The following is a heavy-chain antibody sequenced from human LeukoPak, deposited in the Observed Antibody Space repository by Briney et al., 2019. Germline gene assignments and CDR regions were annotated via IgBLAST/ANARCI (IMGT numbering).Heavy chain of an antibody. J-gene: IGHJ4*02. CDR2: IYYSGST. Sequence: SETLSLTCTVSGGSISSDYWSWIRQPPGKGLEWIGYIYYSGSTNYNPSLKSRVTISVDTSKNQFSLKLSSVTAADTAVYYCARHALAGFDCWGQGTLVTVPS. CDR3: ARHALAGFDC. V-gene: IGHV4-59*08. CDR1: GGSISSDY. D-gene: IGHD6-13*01.